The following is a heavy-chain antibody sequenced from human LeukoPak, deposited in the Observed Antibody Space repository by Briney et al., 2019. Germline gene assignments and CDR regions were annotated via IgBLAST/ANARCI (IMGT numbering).Heavy chain of an antibody. D-gene: IGHD1-26*01. CDR2: MKSKTDGGTT. CDR1: GLPLRNAW. J-gene: IGHJ4*02. Sequence: GGSLSLYCPATGLPLRNAWMSWLRQAPGLGLAWVGRMKSKTDGGTTDYAAPVKGRFTISRDDSKNTLYLQMNSLKTEDTAVYYCTTDCVGATDFDYWGQGTLVTVSS. V-gene: IGHV3-15*01. CDR3: TTDCVGATDFDY.